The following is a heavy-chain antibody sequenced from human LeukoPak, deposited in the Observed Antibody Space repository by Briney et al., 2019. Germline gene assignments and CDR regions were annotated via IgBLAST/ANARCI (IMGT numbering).Heavy chain of an antibody. CDR3: ARDAGGDSSGFVGF. Sequence: GGSLRLSCAASGFSVSSNYMSWVRQAPGKGLEWVALIYTDGKTYYAGSVKGRFTLSRHNSNNTLCLQMNSLRAEDTAVYCCARDAGGDSSGFVGFWGQGTLVTVSS. J-gene: IGHJ4*02. D-gene: IGHD6-6*01. V-gene: IGHV3-53*04. CDR2: IYTDGKT. CDR1: GFSVSSNY.